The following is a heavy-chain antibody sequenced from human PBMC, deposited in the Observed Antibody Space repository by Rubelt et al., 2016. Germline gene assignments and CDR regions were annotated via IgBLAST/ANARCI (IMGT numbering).Heavy chain of an antibody. J-gene: IGHJ6*02. D-gene: IGHD6-13*01. CDR3: ARGRRGSSSWLGRDYYGMDV. CDR2: INHSGST. CDR1: GGSFSGYY. Sequence: QVQLQQWGAGLLKPSETLSLTCAVYGGSFSGYYWSWIRQPPGKGLEWIGEINHSGSTSSNPSLKSRVTISVDTSKNQVSLKLGSVTAADTAVYYCARGRRGSSSWLGRDYYGMDVWGQGTTVTVSS. V-gene: IGHV4-34*01.